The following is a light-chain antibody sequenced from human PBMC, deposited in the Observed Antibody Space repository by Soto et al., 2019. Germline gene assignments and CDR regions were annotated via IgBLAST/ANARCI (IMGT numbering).Light chain of an antibody. CDR1: SSDVGSYNL. J-gene: IGLJ3*02. CDR3: CSSAGSRTP. CDR2: EGS. Sequence: QSALTQPDSVSGSPGQSITISCTGTSSDVGSYNLVSWYQQHPGKAPQLMIYEGSKRPSGVSNRFSGSKSGNTASLTISGRQAEEEDDYYCCSSAGSRTPFCGGPKLTVL. V-gene: IGLV2-23*01.